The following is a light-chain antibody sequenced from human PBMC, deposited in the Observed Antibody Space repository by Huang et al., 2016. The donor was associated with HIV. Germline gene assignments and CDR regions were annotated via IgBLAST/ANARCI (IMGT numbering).Light chain of an antibody. V-gene: IGKV1-5*03. J-gene: IGKJ2*01. CDR1: QSIGSW. CDR3: QQFNTYPPYT. Sequence: DIRRTQSPSTLSASVGDRVTITCRASQSIGSWLAWYQQKPGKAPKLLIYRASSLETGVPSRFSGGGSGTEFTLTISSLQPDDFATYYCQQFNTYPPYTFGQGTKLEIK. CDR2: RAS.